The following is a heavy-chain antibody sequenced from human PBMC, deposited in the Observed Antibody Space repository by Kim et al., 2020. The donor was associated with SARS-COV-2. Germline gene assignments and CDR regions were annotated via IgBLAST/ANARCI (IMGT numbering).Heavy chain of an antibody. V-gene: IGHV4-30-2*04. Sequence: GGTYHTPYLKSRVTLSVDTSKNQFSLKRSSVTAADTAVYYCARRHDAFDIWGQGTMVTVSS. CDR3: ARRHDAFDI. CDR2: GGT. J-gene: IGHJ3*02.